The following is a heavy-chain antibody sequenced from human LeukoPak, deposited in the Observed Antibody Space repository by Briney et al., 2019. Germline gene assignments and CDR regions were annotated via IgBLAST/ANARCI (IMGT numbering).Heavy chain of an antibody. Sequence: GASVKVSCKASGYTFTGYYMHWVRQAPGQGLEWMGWINHNSGGTKYAQKFQGRVTMTRDASISTAYMELSRLRSDDTAVYYSARGSDDFWSGYSPSYWGQGTLVTVSS. V-gene: IGHV1-2*02. D-gene: IGHD3-3*01. CDR3: ARGSDDFWSGYSPSY. CDR2: INHNSGGT. CDR1: GYTFTGYY. J-gene: IGHJ4*02.